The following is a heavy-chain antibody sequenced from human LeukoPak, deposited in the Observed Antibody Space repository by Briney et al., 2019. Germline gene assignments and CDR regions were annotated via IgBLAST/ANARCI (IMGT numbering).Heavy chain of an antibody. Sequence: PSETLSLTCTVSGGSINSYCWTWIRQPPGKGLEFIASICHSGSTNYNPSLKSRVTISVDTSKNQFSLRLRSVTAADSAVYYCARRVSEVAPTLRNGENWFDPWGRGTLVTVSS. CDR1: GGSINSYC. V-gene: IGHV4-59*08. CDR2: ICHSGST. CDR3: ARRVSEVAPTLRNGENWFDP. J-gene: IGHJ5*02. D-gene: IGHD1-26*01.